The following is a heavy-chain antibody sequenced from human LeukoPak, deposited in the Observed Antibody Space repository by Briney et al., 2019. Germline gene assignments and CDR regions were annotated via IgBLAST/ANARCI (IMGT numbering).Heavy chain of an antibody. V-gene: IGHV3-30*18. CDR1: GFTFSSYG. CDR2: ISYDGSNK. D-gene: IGHD5-18*01. Sequence: GGSLRLSCAASGFTFSSYGMHWVRQAPGKGLEWVAVISYDGSNKYYADSVKGRFTISRDNSKNTLYLQMNSLRAEDTAVYYCAKAFRGYSYGYYGMDVWGKGTTVTVSS. CDR3: AKAFRGYSYGYYGMDV. J-gene: IGHJ6*04.